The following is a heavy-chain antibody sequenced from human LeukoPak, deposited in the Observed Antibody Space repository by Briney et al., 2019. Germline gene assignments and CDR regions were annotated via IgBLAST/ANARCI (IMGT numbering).Heavy chain of an antibody. V-gene: IGHV4-34*01. D-gene: IGHD6-6*01. CDR2: INHSGST. CDR3: ARYNKKYSSSSPYYYYYYGMDV. CDR1: GGSFSGYY. Sequence: SETLSLTCAVYGGSFSGYYWSWIRQPPGKGLEWIGEINHSGSTNYNPSLKSRVTISVDTSKNQFSLKLSSVTAADTAVYYCARYNKKYSSSSPYYYYYYGMDVWGQGTTVTVSS. J-gene: IGHJ6*02.